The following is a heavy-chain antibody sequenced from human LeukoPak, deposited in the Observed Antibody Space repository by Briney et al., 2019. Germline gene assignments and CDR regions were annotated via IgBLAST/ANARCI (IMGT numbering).Heavy chain of an antibody. CDR1: GGSISDYY. Sequence: SETLSLTCNVSGGSISDYYWVWLRQPPGKGLEWIGYISYSGSTYYNPSLKSRVTISVDTSKNQFSLKLTSVTAADTAVYYCARQIVSGSYEYNYWGQGTLVTVSS. V-gene: IGHV4-59*08. CDR3: ARQIVSGSYEYNY. J-gene: IGHJ4*02. D-gene: IGHD1-26*01. CDR2: ISYSGST.